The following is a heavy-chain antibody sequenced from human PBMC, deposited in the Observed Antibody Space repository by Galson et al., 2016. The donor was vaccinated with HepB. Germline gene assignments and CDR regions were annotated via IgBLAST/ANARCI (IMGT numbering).Heavy chain of an antibody. J-gene: IGHJ4*02. CDR2: INPNSGNT. CDR3: ARSLPRSVVGEPYYFDY. CDR1: GYTFTNYD. Sequence: SVKVSCKASGYTFTNYDINWVRQATGQGLEWMGWINPNSGNTGYAQKFRGRVTVTRDTSRSTAYMELSSLSSEDTAMYYCARSLPRSVVGEPYYFDYWGQGTLVTVSS. V-gene: IGHV1-8*01. D-gene: IGHD2-15*01.